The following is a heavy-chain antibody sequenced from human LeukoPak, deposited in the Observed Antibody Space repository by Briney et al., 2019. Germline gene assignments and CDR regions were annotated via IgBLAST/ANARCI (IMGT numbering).Heavy chain of an antibody. D-gene: IGHD3-22*01. CDR2: IKKDGSEK. V-gene: IGHV3-7*01. CDR3: ARISITMIVVVHNYYMDV. J-gene: IGHJ6*03. Sequence: GGSLRLSCAASGSTFSSYDIHWVRQAPGKGLEWVGNIKKDGSEKYYVDSMKGRFTISRDNAKNSLYLQMNSLRAEDTAVYYCARISITMIVVVHNYYMDVGGKGTTVTVSS. CDR1: GSTFSSYD.